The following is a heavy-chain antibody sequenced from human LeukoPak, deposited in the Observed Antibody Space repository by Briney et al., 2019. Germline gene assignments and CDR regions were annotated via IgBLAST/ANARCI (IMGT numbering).Heavy chain of an antibody. CDR1: GYTFTSYG. J-gene: IGHJ5*02. CDR3: ARVGYSGYDWAWFDP. Sequence: ASVKVSCKASGYTFTSYGISWVRQAPGQGLEWMGWISAYNGNTNYAQKLQGRVTMTTDTSTSTAYMELRSLRSDDTAVYYCARVGYSGYDWAWFDPWGQGTLVTVSS. D-gene: IGHD5-12*01. V-gene: IGHV1-18*01. CDR2: ISAYNGNT.